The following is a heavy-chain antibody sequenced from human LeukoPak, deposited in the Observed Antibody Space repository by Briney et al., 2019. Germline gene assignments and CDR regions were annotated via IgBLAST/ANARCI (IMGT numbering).Heavy chain of an antibody. CDR1: GGSISSNNW. D-gene: IGHD1-1*01. Sequence: SETPSLTCAVSGGSISSNNWWGWVRQPPGKGLEWIGEIYHSGSPNYNPSLKSRVTISVDKSRNHFSLNLSSVTAADTAVYYCVRVNINNWHSCDYWGQGTLVTVSS. CDR2: IYHSGSP. J-gene: IGHJ4*02. CDR3: VRVNINNWHSCDY. V-gene: IGHV4-4*02.